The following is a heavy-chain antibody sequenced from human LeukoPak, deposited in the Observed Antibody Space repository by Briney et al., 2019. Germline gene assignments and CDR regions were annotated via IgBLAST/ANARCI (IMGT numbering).Heavy chain of an antibody. CDR2: IWFDGSNK. J-gene: IGHJ4*02. CDR1: GFTFSSYG. D-gene: IGHD3-10*01. V-gene: IGHV3-33*01. CDR3: ARAGLYASGLDY. Sequence: GGSLRLSCAASGFTFSSYGMHWVRQAPGKGLEWVAVIWFDGSNKFYRDSVRGRFTISRDDSKNTLYLQMHSLRVEDTAVYYCARAGLYASGLDYWGQGTLVTVSP.